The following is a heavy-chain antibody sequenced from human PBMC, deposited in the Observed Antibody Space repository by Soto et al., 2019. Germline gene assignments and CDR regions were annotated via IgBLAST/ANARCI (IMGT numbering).Heavy chain of an antibody. D-gene: IGHD5-12*01. CDR3: ARAISGYVT. J-gene: IGHJ4*02. CDR2: INAGKGDT. CDR1: GITYNTYA. V-gene: IGHV1-3*01. Sequence: QVQLVQSGAEVKKPGASVKLSCKASGITYNTYAIHWVRQAPGQGLEWMGWINAGKGDTRYSQNFQGRVTLTRDTSASTVYMDLGSLKFEDTGIYYCARAISGYVTWGQGTLVTVSS.